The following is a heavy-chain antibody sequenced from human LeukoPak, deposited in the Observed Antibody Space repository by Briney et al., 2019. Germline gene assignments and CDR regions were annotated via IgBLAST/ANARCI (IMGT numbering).Heavy chain of an antibody. J-gene: IGHJ5*02. CDR1: GFTFSSYW. V-gene: IGHV3-74*01. CDR3: AKGPNSAATGYLNWFDP. CDR2: IYSDASST. D-gene: IGHD2-15*01. Sequence: PGGSLRLSCAASGFTFSSYWMHWVRQAPGKGLVWVSRIYSDASSTSYVDSVKGRFTISRDNAKNTVYLQMNSLRAEDTAVYYCAKGPNSAATGYLNWFDPWGQGTLVTVSS.